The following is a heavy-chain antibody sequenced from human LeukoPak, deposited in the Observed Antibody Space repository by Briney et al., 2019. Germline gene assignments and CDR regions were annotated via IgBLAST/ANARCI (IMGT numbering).Heavy chain of an antibody. V-gene: IGHV3-30*04. CDR2: ISYDGSNK. Sequence: GRSLRLSCAASGFTFSSYAMHWVRQAPGKGLEWVAVISYDGSNKYYADSVKGRFTISRDNSKNTLYLQMNSLRAEDTAVYYCASDVPRFDYWGQGTLVTVSS. CDR1: GFTFSSYA. CDR3: ASDVPRFDY. J-gene: IGHJ4*02.